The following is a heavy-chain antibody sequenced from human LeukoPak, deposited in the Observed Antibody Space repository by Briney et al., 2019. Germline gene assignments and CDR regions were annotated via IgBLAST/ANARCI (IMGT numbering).Heavy chain of an antibody. V-gene: IGHV1-46*03. CDR3: ASSGGYNPPFDY. CDR1: GYTFTSYY. Sequence: ASVKVSCKASGYTFTSYYMHWGRQAPGQGLEWMGIINPSGGSTSYAQKFQGRVTMTRDTSTSTVYMELSSLRSEDTAVYYCASSGGYNPPFDYWGQGTLVTVSS. D-gene: IGHD5-12*01. CDR2: INPSGGST. J-gene: IGHJ4*02.